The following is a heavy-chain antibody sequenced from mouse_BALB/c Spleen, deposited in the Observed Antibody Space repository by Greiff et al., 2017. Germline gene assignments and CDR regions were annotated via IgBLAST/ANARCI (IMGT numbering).Heavy chain of an antibody. CDR1: GYAFTNYL. CDR2: INPGSGGT. V-gene: IGHV1-54*01. D-gene: IGHD1-2*01. J-gene: IGHJ2*01. CDR3: ARDYYGSYYCDY. Sequence: QVQLQQSGAELVRPGTSVKVSCKASGYAFTNYLIEWVKQRPGQGLEWIGVINPGSGGTNYNEKFKGKATLTADKSSSTAYMQLSSLTSDDSAVYFCARDYYGSYYCDYWGQGTTLTVSS.